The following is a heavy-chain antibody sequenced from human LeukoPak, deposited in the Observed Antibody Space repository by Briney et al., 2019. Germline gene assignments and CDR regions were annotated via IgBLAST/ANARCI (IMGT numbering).Heavy chain of an antibody. CDR2: IYWNDDK. CDR3: ARRASGSHFEY. D-gene: IGHD6-25*01. J-gene: IGHJ4*02. V-gene: IGHV2-5*01. Sequence: KVSGPTLVNPTQPLTLTCTFTGFSLSTTGVGVGCIRQPPGKALEWLTLIYWNDDKRYSPSLKSRLTVTKDTSKNQVVLTMTNMDPVDTATYYCARRASGSHFEYWGQGTLVTVSS. CDR1: GFSLSTTGVG.